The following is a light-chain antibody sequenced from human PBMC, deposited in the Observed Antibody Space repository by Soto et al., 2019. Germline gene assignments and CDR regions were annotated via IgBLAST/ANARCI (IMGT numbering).Light chain of an antibody. CDR3: WSYAGADTGV. V-gene: IGLV2-23*01. CDR1: SSDVGGYNY. CDR2: DGS. Sequence: QSALTQPASVSGSPGQSITISCTGTSSDVGGYNYVSWYQQHPGKAPKLMIYDGSERPSGVSNRFSASKSGNTASLTISGLQAEDEADYYCWSYAGADTGVFGGGTKLTVL. J-gene: IGLJ3*02.